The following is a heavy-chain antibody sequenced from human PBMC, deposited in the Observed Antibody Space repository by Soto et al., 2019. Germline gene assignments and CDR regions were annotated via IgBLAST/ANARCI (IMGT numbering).Heavy chain of an antibody. Sequence: QVQLVQSGAEVKKPGASVKVSCKASGYTFTSYDINWVRQATGQGLEWMGWMNPNSGNTGYAQKFQCRVTITRNTSIGTAYMDLSSLRSEDTAVYYCARGGHCTNGVCYRSTRCGMDVWGQGTTVTVSS. CDR3: ARGGHCTNGVCYRSTRCGMDV. CDR1: GYTFTSYD. J-gene: IGHJ6*02. CDR2: MNPNSGNT. D-gene: IGHD2-8*01. V-gene: IGHV1-8*01.